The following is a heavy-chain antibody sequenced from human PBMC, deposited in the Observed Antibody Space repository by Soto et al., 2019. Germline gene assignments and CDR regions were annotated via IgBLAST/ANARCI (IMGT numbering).Heavy chain of an antibody. V-gene: IGHV1-24*01. CDR1: AYTLTELS. CDR2: FDPEDGET. Sequence: GASVKVSCKVSAYTLTELSMHWVRQAPGKGLEWMGGFDPEDGETIYAQKFQGRVTMTEDTSTDTAYMELSSLRSEDTAVYYCATLVLSGGNDAFDIWGQGTMVTVSS. D-gene: IGHD1-1*01. J-gene: IGHJ3*02. CDR3: ATLVLSGGNDAFDI.